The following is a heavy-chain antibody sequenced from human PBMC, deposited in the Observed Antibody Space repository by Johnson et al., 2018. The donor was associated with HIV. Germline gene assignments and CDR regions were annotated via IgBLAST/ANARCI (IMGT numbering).Heavy chain of an antibody. Sequence: MQLVESGGGLIQPGGSLRLSCAASGFTVSSNYMSWVRQAPGKGLEWVSVIYSGGSTYYADSVKGRFTISRDNSKNTLHLQMNSLRVEDTAVYYCAKDFTDGAFDIWGRGTMVTVSS. J-gene: IGHJ3*02. CDR3: AKDFTDGAFDI. CDR2: IYSGGST. CDR1: GFTVSSNY. V-gene: IGHV3-66*03. D-gene: IGHD5-24*01.